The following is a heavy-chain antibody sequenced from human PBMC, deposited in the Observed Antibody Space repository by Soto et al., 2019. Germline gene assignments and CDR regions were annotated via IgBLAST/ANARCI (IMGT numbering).Heavy chain of an antibody. D-gene: IGHD6-13*01. CDR1: GFTFSSYA. CDR2: ISYDGSNK. J-gene: IGHJ4*01. CDR3: AIDVAAAERGVLDY. V-gene: IGHV3-30-3*01. Sequence: GGYLRLSYSASGFTFSSYAMRWVRQAPGKGLEWVAVISYDGSNKYYADSVKGRFTISRDNSKNTLYLQTNSLRAEDTAVYYCAIDVAAAERGVLDYW.